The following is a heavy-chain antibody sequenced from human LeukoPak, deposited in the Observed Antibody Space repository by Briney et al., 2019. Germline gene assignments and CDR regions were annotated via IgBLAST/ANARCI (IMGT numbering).Heavy chain of an antibody. CDR3: ASGYDTSGYYHYCFDY. J-gene: IGHJ4*02. CDR1: GFTFSSYA. D-gene: IGHD3-22*01. CDR2: ISYDGSNK. V-gene: IGHV3-30-3*01. Sequence: GGSLRLSCAVSGFTFSSYAMHWVRQAPGKGLEWVAVISYDGSNKYYADSVKGRFTISRDSSKNTLYLQMNSLRPEDTAVYYCASGYDTSGYYHYCFDYWGQGTLVTVSS.